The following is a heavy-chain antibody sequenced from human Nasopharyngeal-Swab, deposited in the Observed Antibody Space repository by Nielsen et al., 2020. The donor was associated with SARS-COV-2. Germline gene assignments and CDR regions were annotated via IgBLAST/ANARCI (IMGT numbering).Heavy chain of an antibody. V-gene: IGHV3-73*01. CDR3: ARINPASGSYYDAIDI. CDR2: IRNKVNSYAT. CDR1: GFIVSSNY. D-gene: IGHD1-26*01. Sequence: GGSLRLSCAASGFIVSSNYMNWVRQAPGKGLEWVGRIRNKVNSYATTYGVSVKGRFTISRDDSKNTAYLQMNSLKTEDTAVYFCARINPASGSYYDAIDIWGQGTMVTVSS. J-gene: IGHJ3*02.